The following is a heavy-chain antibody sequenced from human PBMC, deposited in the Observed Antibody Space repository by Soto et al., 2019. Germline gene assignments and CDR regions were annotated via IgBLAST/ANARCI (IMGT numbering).Heavy chain of an antibody. V-gene: IGHV4-59*03. Sequence: QVQLQESGPGLLKPSETLSLTCTVSGGSIRSYCWTWIRQPPGEGLEWIGCICNSGSTNYNPALKRRVTISVDTQMNQFSLQLSSVTVADTAVYYCAGGGSIVVATPRLMDVWGKGTTVTVSS. J-gene: IGHJ6*03. D-gene: IGHD3-22*01. CDR3: AGGGSIVVATPRLMDV. CDR2: ICNSGST. CDR1: GGSIRSYC.